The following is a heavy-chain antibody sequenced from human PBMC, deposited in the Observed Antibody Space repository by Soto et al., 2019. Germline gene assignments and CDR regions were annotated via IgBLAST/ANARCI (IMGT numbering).Heavy chain of an antibody. Sequence: PSIRVSGQGSGSTVAGSALQWVRPVRGQRLEWIGWIVVGSGNTNYAQKFQERVNITRDMSTSTAYVELSSLRSEDTAVYYCAADLDYYDSSGYYAFDIWG. J-gene: IGHJ3*02. D-gene: IGHD3-22*01. V-gene: IGHV1-58*01. CDR2: IVVGSGNT. CDR3: AADLDYYDSSGYYAFDI. CDR1: GSTVAGSA.